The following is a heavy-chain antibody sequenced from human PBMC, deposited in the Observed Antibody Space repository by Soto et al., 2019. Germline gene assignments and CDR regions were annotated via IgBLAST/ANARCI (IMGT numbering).Heavy chain of an antibody. D-gene: IGHD3-22*01. CDR1: GGSISSGGYY. CDR2: IYYSGST. V-gene: IGHV4-31*03. Sequence: SETLSLTCTVSGGSISSGGYYWSWIRQHPGKGLEWIGYIYYSGSTYYNTSLKSRVTISVDTSKNQFSLKLSSVTAADTAVYYCARFGYSTNIGIDYWGQGTLVTVSS. J-gene: IGHJ4*02. CDR3: ARFGYSTNIGIDY.